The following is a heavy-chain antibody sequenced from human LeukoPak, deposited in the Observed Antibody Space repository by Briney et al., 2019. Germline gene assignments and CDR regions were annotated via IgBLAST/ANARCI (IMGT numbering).Heavy chain of an antibody. J-gene: IGHJ4*02. Sequence: GGSLRLSCAASGFTFSSYAMHWVRQAPGQRLEWMGWINAGNGNTKYSQKFQGRVTITRDTSASTAYMELSSLRSEDTAVYYCARDSSRFGELRGDYWGQGTLVTVSS. D-gene: IGHD3-10*01. CDR2: INAGNGNT. CDR3: ARDSSRFGELRGDY. V-gene: IGHV1-3*01. CDR1: GFTFSSYA.